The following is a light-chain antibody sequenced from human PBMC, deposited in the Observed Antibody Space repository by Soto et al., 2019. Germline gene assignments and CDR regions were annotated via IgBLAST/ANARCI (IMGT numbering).Light chain of an antibody. CDR1: SSNIGTNY. J-gene: IGLJ1*01. Sequence: HSALTQPPSASGTPGQRVTISCSGGSSNIGTNYVYWYQQLPGTAPKLLIYRNNLRPSGVPDRFSASKSGTSASLAISGLRSEDEADYFCAGWDDSLHGLLFGAGTKVTV. V-gene: IGLV1-47*01. CDR2: RNN. CDR3: AGWDDSLHGLL.